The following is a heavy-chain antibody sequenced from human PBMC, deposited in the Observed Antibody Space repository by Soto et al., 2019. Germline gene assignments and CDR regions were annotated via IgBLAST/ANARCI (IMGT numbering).Heavy chain of an antibody. D-gene: IGHD2-15*01. Sequence: ASVKVSCKVSGYTPTELSMHWVRQAPGKGLEWMGGFDPEDGETIYAQKFQGRVTMTKDTSTDTAYMELRSLRSEDTAVYYCGRAYCSGGSCFYYYYYMDVWGKGTTVTVSS. CDR1: GYTPTELS. V-gene: IGHV1-24*01. J-gene: IGHJ6*03. CDR3: GRAYCSGGSCFYYYYYMDV. CDR2: FDPEDGET.